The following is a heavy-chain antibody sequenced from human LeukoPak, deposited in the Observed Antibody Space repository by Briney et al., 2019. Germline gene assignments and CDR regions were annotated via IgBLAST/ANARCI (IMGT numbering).Heavy chain of an antibody. V-gene: IGHV1-8*01. J-gene: IGHJ3*02. CDR1: GYTFTSYD. CDR3: AEGRNAFDI. CDR2: MNPNSGNT. Sequence: ASVKVSCKASGYTFTSYDINWVRQATGQGLEWMGWMNPNSGNTGYAQKFQGRVTMTRDTSTSTVYMELSSLRSEDTAVYYCAEGRNAFDIWGQGTMVTVSS.